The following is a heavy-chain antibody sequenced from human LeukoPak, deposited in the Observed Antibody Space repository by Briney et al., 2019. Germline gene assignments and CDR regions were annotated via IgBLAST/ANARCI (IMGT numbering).Heavy chain of an antibody. CDR3: ARKPYSYGSPFDY. CDR1: GGSINNGGYY. D-gene: IGHD3-10*01. CDR2: IYYSGSA. J-gene: IGHJ4*02. Sequence: SQTLSLTCPVSGGSINNGGYYWSWIRQHPGKGLEWIGYIYYSGSAYYNSSLKSRVTISVDTSKNHFSLKLSSVTAADTAVYYCARKPYSYGSPFDYWGQGTLVTVSS. V-gene: IGHV4-31*03.